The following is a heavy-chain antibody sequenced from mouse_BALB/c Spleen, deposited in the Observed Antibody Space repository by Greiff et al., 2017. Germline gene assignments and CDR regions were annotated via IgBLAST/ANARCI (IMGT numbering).Heavy chain of an antibody. CDR3: ARAPLKPYAMDY. Sequence: EVQGVESGGGLVQPGGSLRLSCATSGFTFTDYYMSWVRQPPGKALEWLGFIRNKANGYTTEYSASVKGRFTISRDNSQSILYLQMNTLRAEDSATYYCARAPLKPYAMDYWGQGTTVTVSS. CDR2: IRNKANGYTT. D-gene: IGHD1-3*01. V-gene: IGHV7-3*02. CDR1: GFTFTDYY. J-gene: IGHJ4*01.